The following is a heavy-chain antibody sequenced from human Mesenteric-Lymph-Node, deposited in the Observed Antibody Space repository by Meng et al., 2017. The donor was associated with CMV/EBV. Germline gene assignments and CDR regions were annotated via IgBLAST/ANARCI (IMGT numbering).Heavy chain of an antibody. D-gene: IGHD3-16*01. CDR1: GCTVSSNH. J-gene: IGHJ4*01. CDR3: ARQRAGGLDY. CDR2: IFNSGST. Sequence: LRRSCAASGCTVSSNHMNWVRQAPGKGLEWVSVIFNSGSTYYTDSVKGRFTTSRDNSKNTLYLQMNSLRAEDTAVYYCARQRAGGLDYWGHGTLVTVSS. V-gene: IGHV3-66*04.